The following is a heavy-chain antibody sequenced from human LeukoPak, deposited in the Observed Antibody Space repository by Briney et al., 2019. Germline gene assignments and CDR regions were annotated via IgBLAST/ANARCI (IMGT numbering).Heavy chain of an antibody. CDR3: TTVGIAVAGTLDY. V-gene: IGHV1-69*05. CDR1: GGTFSSYA. CDR2: IIPIFGTA. Sequence: WASVKVSCKASGGTFSSYAISWVRQAPGQGLEWMGGIIPIFGTANYAQKFQGRVTITTDESTSTAYMELSSLRSEGTAVYYCTTVGIAVAGTLDYWGQGTLVTVSS. D-gene: IGHD6-19*01. J-gene: IGHJ4*02.